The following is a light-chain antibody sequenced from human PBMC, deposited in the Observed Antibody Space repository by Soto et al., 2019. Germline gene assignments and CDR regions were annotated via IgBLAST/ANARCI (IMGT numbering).Light chain of an antibody. J-gene: IGKJ1*01. V-gene: IGKV3D-20*02. CDR3: QPRSNWPRT. CDR1: QSVSSSY. Sequence: EIVLTQSPGALSLSPWARPTLSCMASQSVSSSYLAWYQQKPGQAPRLLIYGASSRATGIPDRFSGSGSGTDFTLTISSLQPEDFAVYYCQPRSNWPRTFGQGTKVDIK. CDR2: GAS.